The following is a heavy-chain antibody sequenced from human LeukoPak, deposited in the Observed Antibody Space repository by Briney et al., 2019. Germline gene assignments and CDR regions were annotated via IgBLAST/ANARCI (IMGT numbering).Heavy chain of an antibody. CDR1: GFTVSSNY. J-gene: IGHJ4*02. Sequence: GGSLRLSCAASGFTVSSNYMSWVRQAPGKGLEWVSVIYSGGSTYYADSVKGRFTISRDNSKNTLYLQMNSLRAEDTAVYYCAREGGHYYDSSGYYYGYWGQGTLVTVSS. V-gene: IGHV3-53*01. CDR3: AREGGHYYDSSGYYYGY. CDR2: IYSGGST. D-gene: IGHD3-22*01.